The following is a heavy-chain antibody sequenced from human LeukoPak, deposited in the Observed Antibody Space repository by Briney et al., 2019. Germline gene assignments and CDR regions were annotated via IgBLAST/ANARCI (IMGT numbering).Heavy chain of an antibody. CDR2: INVGNGDT. CDR3: ARDRGGTGDFDY. D-gene: IGHD1-1*01. Sequence: ASVNVSCKASGYTFTIYAMHWVRRAPGQRLEWMGWINVGNGDTKYSQQFQGRVTIARDTSASTAYMELSSRRAEDTAVYYCARDRGGTGDFDYWGQGTLVTVSS. CDR1: GYTFTIYA. V-gene: IGHV1-3*01. J-gene: IGHJ4*02.